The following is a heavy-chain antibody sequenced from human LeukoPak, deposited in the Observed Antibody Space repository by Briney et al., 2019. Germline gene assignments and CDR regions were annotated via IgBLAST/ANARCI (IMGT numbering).Heavy chain of an antibody. CDR3: ASDWGRDGNSFLDY. Sequence: GGCLRLSCTASGFTFRSYAMHWVRQAPGKGLEWVTVISYDGNNKYYADSVKGRFTISRDNSDSTLYLHMNSLRVEDAAVYYCASDWGRDGNSFLDYWGQGTLVTVSS. CDR2: ISYDGNNK. J-gene: IGHJ4*02. CDR1: GFTFRSYA. V-gene: IGHV3-30-3*01. D-gene: IGHD5-24*01.